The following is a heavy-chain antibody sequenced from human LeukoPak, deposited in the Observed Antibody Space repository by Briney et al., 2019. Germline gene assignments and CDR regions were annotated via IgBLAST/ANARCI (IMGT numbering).Heavy chain of an antibody. J-gene: IGHJ2*01. CDR1: GFTVSSNY. Sequence: GGSLRLSCAASGFTVSSNYMTWVRQAPGKGLEWVSVIYKNAITYHADTVKGRFTISRDNAKNSLYLQMNSLRAEDTAVYYCARGLDGNSIWYFDLWGRGTLVTVSS. CDR3: ARGLDGNSIWYFDL. V-gene: IGHV3-66*01. CDR2: IYKNAIT. D-gene: IGHD4-23*01.